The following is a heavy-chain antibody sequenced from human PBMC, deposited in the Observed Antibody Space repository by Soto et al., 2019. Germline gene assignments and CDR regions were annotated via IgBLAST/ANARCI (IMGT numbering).Heavy chain of an antibody. D-gene: IGHD6-13*01. J-gene: IGHJ3*02. V-gene: IGHV1-18*01. CDR1: GYTFTSYG. CDR2: ISAYNGNT. Sequence: GASVKVSCKASGYTFTSYGISWVRQAPGQGLECMGWISAYNGNTNYAQKLQGRVTMTTDTSTSTAYMELRSLRSDDTAVYHCASSSSSWYGDAFDIRGQGTMVTVSS. CDR3: ASSSSSWYGDAFDI.